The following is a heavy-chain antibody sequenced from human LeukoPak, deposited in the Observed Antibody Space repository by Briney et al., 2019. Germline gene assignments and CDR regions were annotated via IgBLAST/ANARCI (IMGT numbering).Heavy chain of an antibody. V-gene: IGHV3-48*03. CDR3: ASVGGATPFDY. D-gene: IGHD1-26*01. CDR2: ISSSGSTI. Sequence: GGSLRLSCAASGFTFSSYEMNWVRQAPGKGLEWVSYISSSGSTIYYADSVKGGFTIYRDNAKNSLYLQMNSLRAEDTAVYYCASVGGATPFDYWGQGTLVTVSS. J-gene: IGHJ4*02. CDR1: GFTFSSYE.